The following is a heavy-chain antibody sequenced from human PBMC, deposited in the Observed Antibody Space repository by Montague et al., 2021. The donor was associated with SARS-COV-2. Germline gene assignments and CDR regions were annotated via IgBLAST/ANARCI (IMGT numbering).Heavy chain of an antibody. CDR2: IHHGGST. Sequence: SETLSLTCAVHGGSFSTYSWSWIRQPPGKGLEWIGEIHHGGSTNYNPSLKSRVTISADTSKNQFSLKLTSVAAADTAIYYCARLGDGVVPSPILGVGPYYSDNRVDVWGKGTTVTVSS. J-gene: IGHJ6*04. V-gene: IGHV4-34*01. CDR1: GGSFSTYS. D-gene: IGHD3-10*01. CDR3: ARLGDGVVPSPILGVGPYYSDNRVDV.